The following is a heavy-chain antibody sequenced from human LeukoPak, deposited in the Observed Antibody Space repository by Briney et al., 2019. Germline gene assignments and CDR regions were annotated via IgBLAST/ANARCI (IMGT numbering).Heavy chain of an antibody. CDR1: GGSISSSDYY. Sequence: AETLSLTCTISGGSISSSDYYWGWIRQPPGKGREWFVSKYYSGITNYNPSLKSRVTISVDTSKRQFSLKLSPVTAADTAVYCCARAGMWEGRPHAFDIWGQGTMVSVSS. V-gene: IGHV4-39*07. J-gene: IGHJ3*02. CDR2: KYYSGIT. D-gene: IGHD1-26*01. CDR3: ARAGMWEGRPHAFDI.